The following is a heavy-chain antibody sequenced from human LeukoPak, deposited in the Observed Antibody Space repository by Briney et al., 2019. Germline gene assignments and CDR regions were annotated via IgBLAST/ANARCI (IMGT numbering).Heavy chain of an antibody. CDR2: IYTSGST. CDR1: GGSISSYY. CDR3: ARDSACYDILTGYPGEYYFDY. D-gene: IGHD3-9*01. V-gene: IGHV4-4*07. J-gene: IGHJ4*02. Sequence: PSETLSLTCTVSGGSISSYYWSWIRQPAGKGLGWIGRIYTSGSTNYNPSLKSRVTMSVDTSKNQFSLKLSSVTAADTAVYYCARDSACYDILTGYPGEYYFDYWGQGTLVTVSS.